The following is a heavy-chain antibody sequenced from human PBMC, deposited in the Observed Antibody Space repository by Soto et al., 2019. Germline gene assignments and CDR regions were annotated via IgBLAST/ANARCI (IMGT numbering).Heavy chain of an antibody. CDR1: GFRFSYYD. J-gene: IGHJ6*02. CDR2: IGTTEDT. D-gene: IGHD2-2*03. Sequence: EVQLLESGGGLVQRGGSLRLSCAASGFRFSYYDMHWVRQSKGKGLEWVAAIGTTEDTYYADSVKGRFIISRENDKNSLYLQMDSLRGGDTAVYFCARDGYSEGMDVWGQGTTVTVSS. V-gene: IGHV3-13*01. CDR3: ARDGYSEGMDV.